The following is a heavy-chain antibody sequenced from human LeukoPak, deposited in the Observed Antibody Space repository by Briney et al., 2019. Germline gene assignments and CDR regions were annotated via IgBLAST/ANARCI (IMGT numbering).Heavy chain of an antibody. Sequence: GGSLRLSCAASGFTFSSYGMHWVRQAPGKGLEWVAVISYDGSNKYYADSVKGRFTISRDNSKNTLYLQMNSLRAEDTAVYYCVKDRHGPLLGYFDFWGQGTLVTVSS. D-gene: IGHD2/OR15-2a*01. V-gene: IGHV3-30*18. CDR1: GFTFSSYG. CDR2: ISYDGSNK. J-gene: IGHJ4*02. CDR3: VKDRHGPLLGYFDF.